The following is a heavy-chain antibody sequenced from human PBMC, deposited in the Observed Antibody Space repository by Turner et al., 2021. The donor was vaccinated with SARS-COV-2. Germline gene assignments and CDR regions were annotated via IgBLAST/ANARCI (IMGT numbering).Heavy chain of an antibody. D-gene: IGHD6-13*01. CDR1: GLTVSSNY. J-gene: IGHJ5*02. V-gene: IGHV3-66*01. Sequence: EVQLVESGGGLVHPGGSLRPSCSASGLTVSSNYMSWVRQAAGKGRVWFLVIDSGGSTYYADSVKGRFTITRDSYKNKLYLQMNSLRAEDTAVYYCAREAAAGNFHGLFDPWGQGTLVTVSS. CDR2: IDSGGST. CDR3: AREAAAGNFHGLFDP.